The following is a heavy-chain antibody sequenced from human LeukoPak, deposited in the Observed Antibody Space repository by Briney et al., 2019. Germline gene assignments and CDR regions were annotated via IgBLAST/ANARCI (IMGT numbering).Heavy chain of an antibody. CDR3: ARAYCSSTSCYAFNYYYYGMDV. Sequence: HPGGSLRLSCAASGFTFSSYGMHWVRQAPGKGPEWVAVIWYDGSNKYYADSVKGRFTISRDNSKNTLYLQMNSLRAEDTAVYYCARAYCSSTSCYAFNYYYYGMDVWGQGTTVTVSS. J-gene: IGHJ6*02. V-gene: IGHV3-33*01. CDR1: GFTFSSYG. D-gene: IGHD2-2*01. CDR2: IWYDGSNK.